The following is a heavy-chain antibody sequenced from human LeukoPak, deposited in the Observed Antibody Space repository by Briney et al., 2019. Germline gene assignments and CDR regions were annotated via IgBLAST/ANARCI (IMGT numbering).Heavy chain of an antibody. V-gene: IGHV3-23*01. CDR1: GFTFSSYA. Sequence: GASLRLSCAASGFTFSSYAMSWVRQAPGRGLEWVSAISGNGGSTYYADSVKGRFTISRDNSKNTLYLQMNSLRAEDTAVYYCAKAYYDFWSGTEWHFDYWGQGTLVTASS. CDR3: AKAYYDFWSGTEWHFDY. D-gene: IGHD3-3*01. CDR2: ISGNGGST. J-gene: IGHJ4*02.